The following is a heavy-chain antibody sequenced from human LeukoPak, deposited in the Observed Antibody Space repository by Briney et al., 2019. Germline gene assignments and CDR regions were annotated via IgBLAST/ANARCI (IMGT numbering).Heavy chain of an antibody. Sequence: PGGSLRLSCAASGFTFSNYEMNWVRQAPGKGLQWVSYIANTGDTRNYADSVKGRFTVSSDNAKNYLYLQMNSLGAEDAAFYCFAREDYSNGGGYFDYWGQGTLVTVSS. CDR2: IANTGDTR. CDR1: GFTFSNYE. J-gene: IGHJ4*02. D-gene: IGHD4-11*01. V-gene: IGHV3-48*03. CDR3: AREDYSNGGGYFDY.